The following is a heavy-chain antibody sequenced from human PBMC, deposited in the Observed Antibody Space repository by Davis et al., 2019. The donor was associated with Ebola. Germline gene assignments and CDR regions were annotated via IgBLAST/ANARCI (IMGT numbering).Heavy chain of an antibody. CDR2: ISGSGGST. V-gene: IGHV3-23*01. CDR3: AKDFNYYDSSGYEGGMDV. D-gene: IGHD3-22*01. J-gene: IGHJ6*02. Sequence: GESLKISCAASGFTFSSYSMNWVRQAPGKGLEWVSAISGSGGSTYYADSVKGRFTISRDNSKNTLYLQMNSLRAEDTAVYYCAKDFNYYDSSGYEGGMDVWGQGTTVTVSS. CDR1: GFTFSSYS.